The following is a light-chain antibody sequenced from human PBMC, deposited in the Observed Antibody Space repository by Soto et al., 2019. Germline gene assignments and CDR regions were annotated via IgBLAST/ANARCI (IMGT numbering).Light chain of an antibody. V-gene: IGLV2-14*03. CDR3: SSYTDTTTVV. Sequence: QSALTQPASVSGSPGQTITISCTGGPRDVGGYNYVAWYQQRPGTDPRLIIFDDTSRPSGVSGRFSGSKSGNTASLTISGLQADDEADYFCSSYTDTTTVVFGGGTKVTVL. CDR2: DDT. J-gene: IGLJ2*01. CDR1: PRDVGGYNY.